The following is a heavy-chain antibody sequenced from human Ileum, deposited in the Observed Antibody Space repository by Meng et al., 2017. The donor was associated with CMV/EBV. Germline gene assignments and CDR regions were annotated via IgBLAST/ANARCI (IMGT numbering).Heavy chain of an antibody. D-gene: IGHD1-1*01. J-gene: IGHJ4*02. Sequence: FSLTSCPVSVGWIRQPTGKTLEWLAFIYWDDDKRYSPSLKSRLTITKDAPKNQVVLTMTNMGPADTATYHCVHKRDYSGNWNGGSVDFWGQGALVTVSS. CDR1: FSLTSCPVS. V-gene: IGHV2-5*02. CDR2: IYWDDDK. CDR3: VHKRDYSGNWNGGSVDF.